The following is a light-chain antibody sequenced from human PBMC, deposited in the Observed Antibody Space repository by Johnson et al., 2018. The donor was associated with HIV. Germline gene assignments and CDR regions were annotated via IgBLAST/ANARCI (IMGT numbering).Light chain of an antibody. CDR2: ENN. Sequence: VLTQPPSVSAAPGQKVTISCSGSSSNIGNNYVSWYQQLPGTAPKLLIYENNKRPSGIPDRFSGSKSGTSATLGITGLPTGDEADYYCGTWDSSLSAYVFGTGTKVTVL. J-gene: IGLJ1*01. CDR1: SSNIGNNY. CDR3: GTWDSSLSAYV. V-gene: IGLV1-51*02.